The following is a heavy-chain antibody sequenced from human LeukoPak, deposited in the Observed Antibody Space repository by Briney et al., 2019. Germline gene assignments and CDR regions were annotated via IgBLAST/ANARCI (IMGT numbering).Heavy chain of an antibody. J-gene: IGHJ3*02. CDR2: ISGSGGDT. CDR1: GFTFSSYA. D-gene: IGHD3-16*01. CDR3: AKRIFYDYVWGSSPGAFDI. Sequence: GGSLRLSCAASGFTFSSYAMSWVRQAPGKGLEWVSAISGSGGDTYYADSVKGRFTISRDNSKNTLYLQMNSLRAEDTAVYYCAKRIFYDYVWGSSPGAFDIWGQGTMGTVSS. V-gene: IGHV3-23*01.